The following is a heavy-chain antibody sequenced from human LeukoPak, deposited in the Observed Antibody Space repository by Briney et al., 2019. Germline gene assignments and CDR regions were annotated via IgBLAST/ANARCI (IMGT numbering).Heavy chain of an antibody. V-gene: IGHV3-53*01. J-gene: IGHJ6*03. CDR1: GFTFSSYA. CDR3: AREYVHHYYYMDV. Sequence: GGFLRLSCAASGFTFSSYAMSWVRQAPGKGLEWVSVIYSGGSTYYADSVKGRFTISRDNSKNTLYLQMNSLRAEDTAVYYCAREYVHHYYYMDVWGKGTTVTVSS. CDR2: IYSGGST. D-gene: IGHD3-16*01.